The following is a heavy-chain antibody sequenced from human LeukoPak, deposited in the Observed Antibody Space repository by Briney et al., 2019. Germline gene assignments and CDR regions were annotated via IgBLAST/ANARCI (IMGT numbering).Heavy chain of an antibody. CDR2: MSYRGST. V-gene: IGHV4-59*01. CDR3: ARDRSSQYYYYMDV. D-gene: IGHD6-6*01. Sequence: SETLSLTCTVSGGSISSYSWNWIRQPPGRGLEWIGHMSYRGSTYFNPSLRSRVTMSLDTSKNQFSLKLNFVTAADTAVYYCARDRSSQYYYYMDVWGKGTTVTVSS. J-gene: IGHJ6*03. CDR1: GGSISSYS.